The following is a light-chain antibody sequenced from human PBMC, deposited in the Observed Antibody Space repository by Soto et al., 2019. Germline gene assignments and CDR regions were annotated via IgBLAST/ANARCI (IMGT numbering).Light chain of an antibody. Sequence: EIVLTQSPGTLSLSPGERATLSCRASQSVSSSYLAWYQQKPGQAPRLLIYGASSRATGIPDRFSGSGSGTDFTLTISRLEPEDFAVYHCQQRSNWPFIFGQGTRLEIK. CDR3: QQRSNWPFI. CDR1: QSVSSSY. V-gene: IGKV3D-20*02. CDR2: GAS. J-gene: IGKJ5*01.